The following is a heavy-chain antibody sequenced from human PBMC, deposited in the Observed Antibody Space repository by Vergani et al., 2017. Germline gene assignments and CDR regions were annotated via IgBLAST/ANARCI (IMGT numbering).Heavy chain of an antibody. J-gene: IGHJ6*03. V-gene: IGHV1-69*01. Sequence: QVQLVQSGAEVKKPGSSVKVSCKASGGTFSSYAISWVRQAPGQGLEWMGGIIPIFGTANYAQKFQGRVTITADESTSTAYMELSSLRSEDTAVYYWAGDGLDGYYMGSQNYYYYMDVWGKGTTVTVSS. D-gene: IGHD3-3*01. CDR3: AGDGLDGYYMGSQNYYYYMDV. CDR2: IIPIFGTA. CDR1: GGTFSSYA.